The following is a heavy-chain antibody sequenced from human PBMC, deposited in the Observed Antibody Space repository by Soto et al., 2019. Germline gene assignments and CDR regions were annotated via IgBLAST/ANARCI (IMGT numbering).Heavy chain of an antibody. CDR1: GGPFSSYA. V-gene: IGHV1-69*13. D-gene: IGHD3-10*01. CDR3: ARDGNPYYYGAGHYYYGMYV. Sequence: ASLKVSCKASGGPFSSYAISWVRQAPGQGLEWMGGIIPIFGTANYAQKFQGRVTITADESTSTAYMELSSLRSEDTAVYYCARDGNPYYYGAGHYYYGMYVWGEGTTVTVCS. CDR2: IIPIFGTA. J-gene: IGHJ6*02.